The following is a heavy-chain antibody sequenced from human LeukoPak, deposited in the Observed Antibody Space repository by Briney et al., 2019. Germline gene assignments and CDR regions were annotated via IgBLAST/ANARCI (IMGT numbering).Heavy chain of an antibody. J-gene: IGHJ4*02. Sequence: PSETLSLTCTVSGGSISSSSYYWGWIRQPAGKGLEWIGRIYTSGSTNYNPSLKSRVTMSVDTSKNQFSLKLSSVSAADTAVYYCARDVVAAAGTWDYWGQGTLVTVSS. CDR3: ARDVVAAAGTWDY. CDR1: GGSISSSSYY. D-gene: IGHD6-13*01. V-gene: IGHV4-61*02. CDR2: IYTSGST.